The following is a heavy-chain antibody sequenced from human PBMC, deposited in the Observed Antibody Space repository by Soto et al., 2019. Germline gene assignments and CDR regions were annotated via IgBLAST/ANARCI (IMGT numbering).Heavy chain of an antibody. V-gene: IGHV3-64*02. CDR3: ARGPSTVATWLDY. CDR1: GFTFSNYA. J-gene: IGHJ4*02. CDR2: ISDNGFST. Sequence: EVQLVESGEGLVQPGGSLRLSCAASGFTFSNYAMHWVRQAPGKGLEYVSAISDNGFSTYYGDSVRGGFIISRDNSKNTLYLQMGSLRAEDMAVYYCARGPSTVATWLDYWGQGTLVTVSS. D-gene: IGHD4-17*01.